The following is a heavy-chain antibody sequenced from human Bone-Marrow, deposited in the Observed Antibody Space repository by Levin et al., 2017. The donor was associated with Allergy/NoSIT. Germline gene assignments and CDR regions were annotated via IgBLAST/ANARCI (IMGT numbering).Heavy chain of an antibody. V-gene: IGHV3-30*18. D-gene: IGHD3-10*01. CDR2: ISSDGINQ. Sequence: GGSLRLSCAASGFPFSTYAMHWVRQGPGRGLEWVAFISSDGINQYYADSVKGRLTISRDNSKNTLYLQMNNLRVDDTAIYYCAKPYSDRGGYYFYGLNVWGHGTTVTVSS. CDR1: GFPFSTYA. J-gene: IGHJ6*02. CDR3: AKPYSDRGGYYFYGLNV.